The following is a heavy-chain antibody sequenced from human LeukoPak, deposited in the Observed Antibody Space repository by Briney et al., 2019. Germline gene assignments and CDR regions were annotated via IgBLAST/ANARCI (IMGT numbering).Heavy chain of an antibody. CDR2: INYSGGT. CDR3: ARGLGGTWPKIYYYYMDV. J-gene: IGHJ6*03. CDR1: GASLSTHD. D-gene: IGHD2-15*01. V-gene: IGHV4-59*11. Sequence: SETLSLTFTVSGASLSTHDWSWIRQPPGEGLEWIGYINYSGGTNYNPSLKSRVTISVDTSQNQCCLNLSSVTAADTEVYYCARGLGGTWPKIYYYYMDVGGRGTTVTVPS.